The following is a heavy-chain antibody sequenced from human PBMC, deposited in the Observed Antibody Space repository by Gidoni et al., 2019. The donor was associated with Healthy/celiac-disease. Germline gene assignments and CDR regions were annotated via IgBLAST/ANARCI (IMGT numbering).Heavy chain of an antibody. D-gene: IGHD1-26*01. CDR3: AREGRSGSYPGAFDI. V-gene: IGHV4-39*07. J-gene: IGHJ3*02. CDR1: GGSISSSSYY. CDR2: IYYSGST. Sequence: QLQLQESGPGLVKPSETLSLTCTVSGGSISSSSYYWGWIRQPPGKGLEWIGSIYYSGSTYYNPSLKSRVTISVDTSKNQFSLKLSSVTAADTAVYYCAREGRSGSYPGAFDIWGQGTMVTVSS.